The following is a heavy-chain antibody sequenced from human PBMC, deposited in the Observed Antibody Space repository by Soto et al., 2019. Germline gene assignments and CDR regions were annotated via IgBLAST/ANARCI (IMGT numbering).Heavy chain of an antibody. V-gene: IGHV3-7*01. CDR2: ITDDGTGK. CDR3: AGISRGH. D-gene: IGHD2-15*01. Sequence: EAQLVESGGDLVQPGGSLRLSCAASDFTLNRDWTSWVRQAPGKGLEWVASITDDGTGKFYVDSVKGRFTISRDDAKNSLYLQMIRLRAEDTAVYHCAGISRGHWGQGTLVTVSS. CDR1: DFTLNRDW. J-gene: IGHJ4*02.